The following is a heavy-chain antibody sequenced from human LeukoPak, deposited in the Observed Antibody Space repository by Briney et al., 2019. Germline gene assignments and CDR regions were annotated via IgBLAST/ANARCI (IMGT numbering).Heavy chain of an antibody. CDR1: GGSISSSSYY. CDR3: AKFLLLDYGGNSLEYFQH. Sequence: SETLSLTCTVSGGSISSSSYYWGWIRQPPGKGLEWIGSIYYSGSTYDNPSLKRRVTISVDTSKNQFSLKLSSVTAADTAVYYCAKFLLLDYGGNSLEYFQHWGQGTLVTVSS. CDR2: IYYSGST. V-gene: IGHV4-39*01. D-gene: IGHD4-23*01. J-gene: IGHJ1*01.